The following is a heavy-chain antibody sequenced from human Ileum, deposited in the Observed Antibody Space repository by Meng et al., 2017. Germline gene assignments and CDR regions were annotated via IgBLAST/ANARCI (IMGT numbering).Heavy chain of an antibody. V-gene: IGHV4-4*02. D-gene: IGHD2-21*01. CDR1: GDSISTNW. CDR3: ARGAIGTRPFDY. Sequence: GLLEEWGPGLVKPSGTLSLTCAVSGDSISTNWWNWVRQPPGKGLEWIGEIYHSGAFNYNPSLRSRVTISVDKSKNQLSLKLGSLTAADTAVYYCARGAIGTRPFDYWGQGTLVTVSS. CDR2: IYHSGAF. J-gene: IGHJ4*02.